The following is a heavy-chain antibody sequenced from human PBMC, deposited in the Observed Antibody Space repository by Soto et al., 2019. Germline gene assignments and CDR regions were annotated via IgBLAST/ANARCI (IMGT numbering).Heavy chain of an antibody. V-gene: IGHV3-48*01. CDR2: ISSSSSTI. D-gene: IGHD4-17*01. CDR1: GFTFSSYS. CDR3: ARDLPDYGDYLDY. Sequence: EVQLVESGGGLVQPGGSLRLSCAASGFTFSSYSMNWVRQAPGKGLEWVSYISSSSSTIYYADSVKGRFTISRDNAKNSLYLQMNGLRAEDTAVYYCARDLPDYGDYLDYWGQGTLVTVSS. J-gene: IGHJ4*02.